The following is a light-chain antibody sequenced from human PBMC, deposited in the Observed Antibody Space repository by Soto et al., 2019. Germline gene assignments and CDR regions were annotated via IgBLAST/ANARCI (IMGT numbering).Light chain of an antibody. V-gene: IGKV3-20*01. CDR3: QQYGSSPYT. Sequence: EIVLTQSPGTLSLSPGERATVSCRASQSVSSSYLAWYQQKPGQAPSLLIYGASSRATGIPDRFSGSGSGTDFTLTISRLEPKDFAVYYCQQYGSSPYTFGQGTKLEIK. CDR2: GAS. J-gene: IGKJ2*01. CDR1: QSVSSSY.